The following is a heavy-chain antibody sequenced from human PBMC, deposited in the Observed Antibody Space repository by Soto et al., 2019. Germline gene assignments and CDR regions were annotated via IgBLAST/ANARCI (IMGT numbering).Heavy chain of an antibody. Sequence: PGGSLRLSCAAPGFTFSSYWMSWVRQAPGKGLEWVANIKQDGSEKYYVDSVKGRFTISRDNAKNSLYLQMNSLRAEDTAVYYCARDVWNTFHGSGLGYWGQGTLVTV. V-gene: IGHV3-7*05. CDR2: IKQDGSEK. J-gene: IGHJ4*02. D-gene: IGHD1-1*01. CDR3: ARDVWNTFHGSGLGY. CDR1: GFTFSSYW.